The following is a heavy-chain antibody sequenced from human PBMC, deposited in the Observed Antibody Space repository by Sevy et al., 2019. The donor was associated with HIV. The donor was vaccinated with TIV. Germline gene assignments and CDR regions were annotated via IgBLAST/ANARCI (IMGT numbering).Heavy chain of an antibody. J-gene: IGHJ6*02. CDR2: IYYSGST. Sequence: SETLSLTCTVSGGSISSYYWSWIRQPPGKGLEWIGYIYYSGSTNYNPALKSRVTISVDTSKNQFSLKLSSVTAADTAVYYGARAGIAAAEGTSNVLNYYYYGMDVWGQGTTVTVSS. CDR3: ARAGIAAAEGTSNVLNYYYYGMDV. CDR1: GGSISSYY. D-gene: IGHD6-13*01. V-gene: IGHV4-59*13.